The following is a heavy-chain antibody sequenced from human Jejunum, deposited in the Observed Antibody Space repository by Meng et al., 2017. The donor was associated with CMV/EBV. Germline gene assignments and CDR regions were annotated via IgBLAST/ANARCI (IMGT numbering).Heavy chain of an antibody. CDR1: GYSFSSYY. Sequence: VRRVQAGAGVKKPGASLKVSCKASGYSFSSYYIHGVRQAPGQGLEWMGVINPSGGGTWYAQKFHDRVTMTKDRPTSTVYMELSSLGYEDTAIYYCAIASGGSGPDHWGQGTLVTVSS. CDR3: AIASGGSGPDH. D-gene: IGHD2-15*01. CDR2: INPSGGGT. V-gene: IGHV1-46*01. J-gene: IGHJ5*02.